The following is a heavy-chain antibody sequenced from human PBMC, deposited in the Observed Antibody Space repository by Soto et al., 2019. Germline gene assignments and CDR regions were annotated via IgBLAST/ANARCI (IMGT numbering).Heavy chain of an antibody. D-gene: IGHD6-19*01. CDR2: ISYDGINK. CDR3: AREVSGWYQYSDY. J-gene: IGHJ4*02. CDR1: GFTFSSNP. V-gene: IGHV3-30-3*01. Sequence: QVQLVESGGGVVQPGGSLRLSCAASGFTFSSNPMHWVRQTPGGGLEWVALISYDGINKHHADSVKGRFNISRDKSRSTLYLQMDSLRTEDTAVYYCAREVSGWYQYSDYWGQGTLVTVSS.